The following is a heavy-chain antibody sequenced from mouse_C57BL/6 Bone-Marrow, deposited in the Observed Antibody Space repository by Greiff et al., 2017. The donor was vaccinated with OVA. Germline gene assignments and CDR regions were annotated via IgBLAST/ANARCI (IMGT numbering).Heavy chain of an antibody. D-gene: IGHD2-3*01. CDR3: TRRLLRERYFDV. CDR1: GYTFTDYE. J-gene: IGHJ1*03. V-gene: IGHV1-15*01. Sequence: VKLQESGAELVRPGASVTLSCKASGYTFTDYEMHWVKQTPVHGLEWIGAIDPETGGTAYNQKFKGKAILTADKSSSTAYMEIRSLTSEDSAVYDCTRRLLRERYFDVWGTGTTVTVSS. CDR2: IDPETGGT.